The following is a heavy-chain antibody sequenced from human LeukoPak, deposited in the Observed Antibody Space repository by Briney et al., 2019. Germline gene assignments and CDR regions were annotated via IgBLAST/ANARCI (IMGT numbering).Heavy chain of an antibody. V-gene: IGHV3-23*01. CDR3: ARKVAVAMDLDY. D-gene: IGHD5-18*01. Sequence: GGSLRLSCAASGFTFKSYGMTWVRQVPGKGLEWVSSITGSGSSTKYADSVNGRFTISRDNSKNTVSLQMTGLRAEDTAVYYCARKVAVAMDLDYWGQGTLVTVSS. J-gene: IGHJ4*02. CDR2: ITGSGSST. CDR1: GFTFKSYG.